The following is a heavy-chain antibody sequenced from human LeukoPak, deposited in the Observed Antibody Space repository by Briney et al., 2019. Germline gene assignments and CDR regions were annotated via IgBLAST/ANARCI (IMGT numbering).Heavy chain of an antibody. CDR3: ARLGLRGYDFWSGSHFDY. CDR2: IYYSGST. CDR1: GGSISSSSYY. D-gene: IGHD3-3*01. V-gene: IGHV4-39*07. Sequence: SETLSLTCTVSGGSISSSSYYWGWIRQPPGKGLEWIGSIYYSGSTYYNPSLKSRVTISVDTSKNQFSLKLSSVTAADTAVYYCARLGLRGYDFWSGSHFDYWGQGTLVTVSS. J-gene: IGHJ4*02.